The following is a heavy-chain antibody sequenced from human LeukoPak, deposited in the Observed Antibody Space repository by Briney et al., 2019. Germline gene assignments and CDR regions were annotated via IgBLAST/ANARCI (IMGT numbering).Heavy chain of an antibody. J-gene: IGHJ4*02. V-gene: IGHV3-21*04. CDR2: ITSSGRYI. CDR1: GFTFSSYS. D-gene: IGHD6-19*01. CDR3: AKAIAVAGTYYFDY. Sequence: GGSLRLSCAASGFTFSSYSMNWVRQAPGKGLEWVSSITSSGRYIYYADSVKGRFTISRDNAKNSLYLQMNSLRAEDMALYYCAKAIAVAGTYYFDYWGQGTLVTVSS.